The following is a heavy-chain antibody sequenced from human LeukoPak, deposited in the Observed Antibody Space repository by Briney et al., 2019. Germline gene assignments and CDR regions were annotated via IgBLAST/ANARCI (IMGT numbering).Heavy chain of an antibody. Sequence: PSETLSLTCAVYGGSFSGYYWSWIRQPPGKGLEWIGEINHSGSTNYNPSLKSRVTISVDTSKNQFSLKLSSVTAADTAVYYCARVFGVVDAFDIWGQGTVVTVSS. CDR3: ARVFGVVDAFDI. CDR1: GGSFSGYY. J-gene: IGHJ3*02. CDR2: INHSGST. V-gene: IGHV4-34*01. D-gene: IGHD3-3*01.